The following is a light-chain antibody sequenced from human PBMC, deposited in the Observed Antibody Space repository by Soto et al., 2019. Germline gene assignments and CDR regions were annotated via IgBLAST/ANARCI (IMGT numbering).Light chain of an antibody. CDR2: EVS. CDR3: SSYAGSHNLV. CDR1: SSDVGGYNY. V-gene: IGLV2-8*01. Sequence: QSVLTQPPSASGSPGQSVTISCTGTSSDVGGYNYVSWYQQHPGKAPKLMIYEVSKRPSGVPDRFSGSKSGNTASLTVSGLQAEDEADYYCSSYAGSHNLVVGGGTKVTGL. J-gene: IGLJ2*01.